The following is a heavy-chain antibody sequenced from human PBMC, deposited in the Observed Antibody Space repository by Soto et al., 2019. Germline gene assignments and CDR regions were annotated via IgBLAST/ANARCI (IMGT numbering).Heavy chain of an antibody. CDR2: ISYDGSNK. D-gene: IGHD3-22*01. Sequence: QAGGSLRLSCAASGFTFSSYGMHWVRQAPGKGLEWVAVISYDGSNKYYADSVKGRFTISRDNSKNTLYLQMNSLRAEDTAVYYCANLVYYYDSSGPWDYYYGMDVWAKGPRSPSP. CDR1: GFTFSSYG. CDR3: ANLVYYYDSSGPWDYYYGMDV. V-gene: IGHV3-30*18. J-gene: IGHJ6*02.